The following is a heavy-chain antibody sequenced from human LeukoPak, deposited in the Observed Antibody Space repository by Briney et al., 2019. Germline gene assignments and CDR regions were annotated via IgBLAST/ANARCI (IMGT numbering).Heavy chain of an antibody. V-gene: IGHV1-18*01. D-gene: IGHD3-3*01. CDR1: GYTYTSYG. CDR3: ARVSGGFWSGPSNWFDP. Sequence: ASVKVSCKASGYTYTSYGISWVRQPPGQALEWMGWMSAYNGNTNYAQKLQGRVTMTTDTSTSTAYMELRSLRSDDTAVYHCARVSGGFWSGPSNWFDPWGQGTLVTVSS. J-gene: IGHJ5*02. CDR2: MSAYNGNT.